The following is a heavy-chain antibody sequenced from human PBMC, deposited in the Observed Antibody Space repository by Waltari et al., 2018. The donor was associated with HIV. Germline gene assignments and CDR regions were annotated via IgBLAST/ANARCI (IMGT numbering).Heavy chain of an antibody. D-gene: IGHD3-10*01. CDR2: NNPNRGGT. V-gene: IGHV1-2*02. CDR1: GYTFTGYY. J-gene: IGHJ5*02. CDR3: ARGPPYYYGLGSPGGGWFDP. Sequence: QVQLVQSGAEVKKPGASVKVSCKASGYTFTGYYMHWARQAPGQGLEWMGWNNPNRGGTNYAQKFQGRVTMTRDTSISTAYMELSRLRSDDTAVYYCARGPPYYYGLGSPGGGWFDPWGQGTLVTVSS.